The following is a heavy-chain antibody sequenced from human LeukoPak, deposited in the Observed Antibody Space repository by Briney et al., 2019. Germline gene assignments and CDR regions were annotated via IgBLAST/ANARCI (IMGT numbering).Heavy chain of an antibody. CDR1: TFTFSNYW. CDR2: ISGSSTI. CDR3: ARGSTYYDSSGQVPFDY. Sequence: GGSLRLSCAASTFTFSNYWMNWVRQAPGKGLEWGSYISGSSTIYYADSVKGRFTISRDNVKNTLYLQMNSLRAEDTAIYYCARGSTYYDSSGQVPFDYWGQGTLVTVSS. V-gene: IGHV3-48*01. D-gene: IGHD3-22*01. J-gene: IGHJ4*02.